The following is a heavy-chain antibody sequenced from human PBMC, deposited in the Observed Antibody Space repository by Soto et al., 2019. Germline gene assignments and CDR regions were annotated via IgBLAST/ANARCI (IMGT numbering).Heavy chain of an antibody. J-gene: IGHJ4*02. Sequence: GGSVRLSCATSGFSFNDYAMYWVREAPGQGLEWVAIISSDGHHQFYLDNLRGRFTVSRDNSKNTLYLQMNSLRPEDTAVYYCSRGTYYPQSSALHADYWGPGTVVTVSS. CDR3: SRGTYYPQSSALHADY. D-gene: IGHD3-22*01. CDR1: GFSFNDYA. V-gene: IGHV3-30*03. CDR2: ISSDGHHQ.